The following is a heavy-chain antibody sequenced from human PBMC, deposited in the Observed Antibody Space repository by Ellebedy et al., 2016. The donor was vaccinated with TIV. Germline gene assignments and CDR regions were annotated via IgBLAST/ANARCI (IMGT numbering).Heavy chain of an antibody. V-gene: IGHV4-61*01. CDR2: MSYSGTT. CDR3: ARDRGYGSGTYSFDY. Sequence: SETLSLTXTVSGGSVSSGRYYWSWIRQPPGKGLEYIGYMSYSGTTNYNPSLMSRVTISIDTSKNQFSLKLSSVTAADTAVYFCARDRGYGSGTYSFDYWGQGTLVTVSS. CDR1: GGSVSSGRYY. J-gene: IGHJ4*02. D-gene: IGHD3-10*01.